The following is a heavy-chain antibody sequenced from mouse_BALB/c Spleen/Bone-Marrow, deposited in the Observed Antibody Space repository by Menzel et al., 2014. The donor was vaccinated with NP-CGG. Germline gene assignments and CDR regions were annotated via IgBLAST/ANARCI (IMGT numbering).Heavy chain of an antibody. CDR1: GYALTNYL. CDR2: INPGSGGT. CDR3: ARCLTGTSAMDY. V-gene: IGHV1-54*01. D-gene: IGHD4-1*01. J-gene: IGHJ4*01. Sequence: VKLMESGAELVRPGTSVKVSCKASGYALTNYLIEWVKQRPGQGLEWIGVINPGSGGTNYNEKFKAKATLTADKSSSTAYMQLSSLTSDDSAVYFCARCLTGTSAMDYWGQGTSVTVSS.